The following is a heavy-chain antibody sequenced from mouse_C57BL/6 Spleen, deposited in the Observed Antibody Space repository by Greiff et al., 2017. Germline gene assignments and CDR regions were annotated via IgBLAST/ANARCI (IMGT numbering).Heavy chain of an antibody. CDR1: GYTFTGYW. CDR2: ILPGSGST. Sequence: QVQLQQSGAELMKPGASVKLSCKATGYTFTGYWIEWVKQRPGHGLEWIGEILPGSGSTNYNEKFKGKATFTADTSSNTAYMQLRSLTTEDSAIYYCAPALTTVVATRFAYWGQGTLVTVSA. J-gene: IGHJ3*01. V-gene: IGHV1-9*01. D-gene: IGHD1-1*01. CDR3: APALTTVVATRFAY.